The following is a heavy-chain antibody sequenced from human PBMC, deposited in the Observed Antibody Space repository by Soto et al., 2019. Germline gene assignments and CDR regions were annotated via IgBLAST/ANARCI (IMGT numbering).Heavy chain of an antibody. V-gene: IGHV3-23*01. D-gene: IGHD2-15*01. CDR1: GFTFSSYA. CDR2: VSIGGST. J-gene: IGHJ4*02. CDR3: EKRRGAGGHFDY. Sequence: QPGGSLRLSCAASGFTFSSYAMGWVRQGPGKGLEWVAVVSIGGSTHYADSVRGRFTISRDNSKNTLSLQMNSLTAEDTAVYFCEKRRGAGGHFDYWGQGALVTVSS.